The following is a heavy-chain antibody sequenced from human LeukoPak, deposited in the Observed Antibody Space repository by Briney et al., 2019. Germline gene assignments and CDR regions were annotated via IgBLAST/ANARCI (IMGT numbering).Heavy chain of an antibody. CDR1: GFIFRNFA. V-gene: IGHV3-33*01. CDR3: ARGPYYNPSDAFDL. D-gene: IGHD3-10*01. CDR2: MWTDRSDK. J-gene: IGHJ3*01. Sequence: GRSLRLSCAASGFIFRNFAMQWVRQAPGKGLEWVGVMWTDRSDKYHADSVKGRFTISRDNSRNALYLQMNSLRAEDTAVYYCARGPYYNPSDAFDLWGQGTVVTVFS.